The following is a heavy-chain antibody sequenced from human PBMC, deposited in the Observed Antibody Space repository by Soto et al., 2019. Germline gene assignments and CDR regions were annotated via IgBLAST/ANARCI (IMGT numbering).Heavy chain of an antibody. CDR1: GYTFTNSG. CDR3: AREDDYDSSGYVPVRYYFGMDV. J-gene: IGHJ6*02. V-gene: IGHV1-18*01. Sequence: ASVKVSCKASGYTFTNSGISWVRQAPGQGLEWMGWIGAYNGHTKYAQKLQGRVTMTTDTSTSTAYMELRSLKSDDTAVYYCAREDDYDSSGYVPVRYYFGMDVWGQGTTVTVSS. D-gene: IGHD3-22*01. CDR2: IGAYNGHT.